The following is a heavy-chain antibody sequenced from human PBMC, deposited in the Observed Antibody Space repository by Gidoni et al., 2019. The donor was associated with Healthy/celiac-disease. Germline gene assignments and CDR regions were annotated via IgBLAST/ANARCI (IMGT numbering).Heavy chain of an antibody. D-gene: IGHD2-21*02. J-gene: IGHJ1*01. CDR2: ISGSGGST. CDR3: AKGNHIVVVTATLQH. V-gene: IGHV3-23*01. CDR1: GFTFSSYA. Sequence: EVQLLESGGGLVQPGGSLRLSCAASGFTFSSYALSWVRQAPGKGLEWVSAISGSGGSTYYADSVKGRFTISRDNSKNTLYLQMNSLRAEDTAVYYCAKGNHIVVVTATLQHWGQGTLVTVSS.